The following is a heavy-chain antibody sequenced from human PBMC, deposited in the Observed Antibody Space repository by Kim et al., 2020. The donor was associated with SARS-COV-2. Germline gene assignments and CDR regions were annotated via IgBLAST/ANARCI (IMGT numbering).Heavy chain of an antibody. J-gene: IGHJ4*02. V-gene: IGHV3-74*01. D-gene: IGHD3-22*01. CDR3: ARDRYYDSRKYFDY. Sequence: ADSVQGRFTISRDNAKNTLYLQMNSLRAEDTAVYYCARDRYYDSRKYFDYWGQGTLVTVSS.